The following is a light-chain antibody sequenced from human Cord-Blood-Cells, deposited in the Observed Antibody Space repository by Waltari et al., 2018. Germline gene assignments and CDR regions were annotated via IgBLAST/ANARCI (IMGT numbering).Light chain of an antibody. J-gene: IGLJ3*02. Sequence: QSALTQPASVSGSPGQSITISCTGTSSDVGGYNYVSWYQQHPGKAPKLMIYDVSNRPSGVSNRFSGSNSGNTASLTISGLQAEDEADYYCSSYTSSSTLVFGVGTKLTVL. CDR1: SSDVGGYNY. CDR2: DVS. CDR3: SSYTSSSTLV. V-gene: IGLV2-14*03.